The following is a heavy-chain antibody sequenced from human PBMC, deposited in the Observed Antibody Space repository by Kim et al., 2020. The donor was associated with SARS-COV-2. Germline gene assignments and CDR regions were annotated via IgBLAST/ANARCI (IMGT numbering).Heavy chain of an antibody. J-gene: IGHJ6*02. D-gene: IGHD2-2*02. Sequence: GGSLRLSCAASGFTFSSYAMHWVRQASGKGLEWVAVISYDGSNKYYADSVKGRFTISRDNSKNTLYLQMNSLRAEDTAVYYCARDPSDIVVVPAAIGGGYYYYYGMDVWGQGTTVTVSS. V-gene: IGHV3-30-3*01. CDR2: ISYDGSNK. CDR1: GFTFSSYA. CDR3: ARDPSDIVVVPAAIGGGYYYYYGMDV.